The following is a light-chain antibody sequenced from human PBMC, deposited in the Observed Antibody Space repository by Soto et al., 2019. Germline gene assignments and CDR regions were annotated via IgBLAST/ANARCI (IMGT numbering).Light chain of an antibody. J-gene: IGKJ1*01. CDR1: QSISIL. Sequence: DIHLTQSPSTLSASVGDRVTITCRASQSISILLAWYQQKPGKAPNLLIYATSTLEPEVSSRFSGSGSGTEFTLTISSLQPDDSATYYCQHYHDFPWTFGQGTKVEIK. CDR3: QHYHDFPWT. CDR2: ATS. V-gene: IGKV1-5*03.